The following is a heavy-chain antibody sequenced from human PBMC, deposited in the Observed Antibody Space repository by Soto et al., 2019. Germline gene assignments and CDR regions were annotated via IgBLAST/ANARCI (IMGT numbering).Heavy chain of an antibody. CDR3: ARRDTAMVTFDY. V-gene: IGHV4-39*01. CDR2: IYYSGST. D-gene: IGHD5-18*01. Sequence: QLQLQESGPGLVKPSETLSLTCTVSGGSISSSSYYWGWIRQPPGKGLEWIGRIYYSGSTYYNPSLQRRVTISVDTSKNQFSLKRSSVTAADTAEYDCARRDTAMVTFDYWGQGTLVTVSS. J-gene: IGHJ4*02. CDR1: GGSISSSSYY.